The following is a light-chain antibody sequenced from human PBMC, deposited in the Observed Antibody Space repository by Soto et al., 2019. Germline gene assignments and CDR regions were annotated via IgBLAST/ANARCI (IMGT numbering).Light chain of an antibody. CDR3: QQYNNWPLP. CDR2: VTS. CDR1: QSVSSN. J-gene: IGKJ5*01. V-gene: IGKV3D-15*01. Sequence: EIVMNKCPATLSVTPGEKATLSCRASQSVSSNLAWHEQRPGQAPGLLIYVTSTRATGVPARFSGGGSGTEFTLTITSLQSEDFAVYWCQQYNNWPLPFGPGTRLEI.